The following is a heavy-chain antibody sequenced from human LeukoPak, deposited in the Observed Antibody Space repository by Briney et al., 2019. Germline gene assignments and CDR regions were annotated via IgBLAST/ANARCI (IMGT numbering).Heavy chain of an antibody. Sequence: TGGSLRLSCAASGFTFSRYWMHWVRQAPGKGLVWVSRINSDVSSTSYADSVKGRFTIPRDNAKNTLYLQMKSLRAEDTAVYYCARGYDSSGYYYADAFDIWGQGTTVTVSS. D-gene: IGHD3-22*01. J-gene: IGHJ3*02. CDR1: GFTFSRYW. CDR2: INSDVSST. V-gene: IGHV3-74*01. CDR3: ARGYDSSGYYYADAFDI.